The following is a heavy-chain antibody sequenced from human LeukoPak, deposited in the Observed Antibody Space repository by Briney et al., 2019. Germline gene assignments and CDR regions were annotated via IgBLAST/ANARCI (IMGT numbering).Heavy chain of an antibody. CDR2: ISYDGSNK. V-gene: IGHV3-30*18. CDR1: GFTFSSYG. D-gene: IGHD4-17*01. J-gene: IGHJ4*02. CDR3: AKETVRRTLDY. Sequence: GRSLRLSCAASGFTFSSYGMHWVRQAPGKGLEWVAVISYDGSNKYYADSVKGRFTISRDNSKNTLYLQMNSLRAEDTAVYYCAKETVRRTLDYWGQGTLVTVSS.